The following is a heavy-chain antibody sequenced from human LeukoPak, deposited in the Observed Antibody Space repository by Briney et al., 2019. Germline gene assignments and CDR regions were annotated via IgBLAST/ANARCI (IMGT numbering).Heavy chain of an antibody. Sequence: ASVKVSCKASGYTFTSYDISWVRQAPGQGLEWMGWISAYNGNTNYAQKLQGRVTMTTDTSTSTAYMELRSLRSDDTAVYYCVREELTTVVQDYWGQGTLVTVSS. J-gene: IGHJ4*02. CDR3: VREELTTVVQDY. V-gene: IGHV1-18*01. CDR1: GYTFTSYD. D-gene: IGHD4-23*01. CDR2: ISAYNGNT.